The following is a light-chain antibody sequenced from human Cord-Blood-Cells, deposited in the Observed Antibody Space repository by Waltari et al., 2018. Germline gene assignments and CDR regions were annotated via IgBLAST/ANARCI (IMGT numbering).Light chain of an antibody. CDR2: EVS. CDR1: SSDVGSYNL. Sequence: QSALTQPASVSGSPGQSITISCTGTSSDVGSYNLVSWYQQHPGKAPKLMIDEVSKRPSGVSNRFSGSKSGNTASLTISGLQAEDEADYYCCSYAGSSTAVCGGGTQLTVL. J-gene: IGLJ7*01. V-gene: IGLV2-23*02. CDR3: CSYAGSSTAV.